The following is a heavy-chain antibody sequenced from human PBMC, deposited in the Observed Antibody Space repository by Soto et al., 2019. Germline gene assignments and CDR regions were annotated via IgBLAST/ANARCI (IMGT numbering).Heavy chain of an antibody. CDR3: ARSSSSGRRVDV. D-gene: IGHD6-13*01. V-gene: IGHV1-3*01. CDR1: GYTFNSYA. J-gene: IGHJ6*02. CDR2: INAGKGKT. Sequence: QVQLVQSGAEVQNPGASVKVSCKTSGYTFNSYAIHWVRQAPGQRLEWMGWINAGKGKTKYSQSFQGRVTFAKDTSASTVYMELSSLTSEDMAVYYCARSSSSGRRVDVWGRGTTVTVSS.